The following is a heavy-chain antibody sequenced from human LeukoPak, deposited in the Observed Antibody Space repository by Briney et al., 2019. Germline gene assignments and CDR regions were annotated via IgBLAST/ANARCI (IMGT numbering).Heavy chain of an antibody. CDR1: GGSISSGNYY. CDR2: IYYSGST. V-gene: IGHV4-61*10. Sequence: SETLSLTCTVSGGSISSGNYYWSWIRQPAGKGLEWIGRIYYSGSTNYSPSLKSRVTISADTSKNQFSLKLSSVTAADTAVYYCARDHYYDSSGYMTLFDYWGQGTLVTVSS. D-gene: IGHD3-22*01. J-gene: IGHJ4*02. CDR3: ARDHYYDSSGYMTLFDY.